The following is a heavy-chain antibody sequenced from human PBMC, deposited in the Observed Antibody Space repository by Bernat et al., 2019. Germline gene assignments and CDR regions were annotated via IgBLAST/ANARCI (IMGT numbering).Heavy chain of an antibody. Sequence: QVPLQQWGAGLLKPSETLSLTCAVYGGSFSGYYWSWIRQPPGKGLEWIGEINHSGSTNYNPSLKSRVTISVDTSKNQFSLKLSSVTAADTAVYYCARATGYCSGGSCYSSLAFDYWGQGTLVTVSS. V-gene: IGHV4-34*01. J-gene: IGHJ4*02. CDR1: GGSFSGYY. D-gene: IGHD2-15*01. CDR3: ARATGYCSGGSCYSSLAFDY. CDR2: INHSGST.